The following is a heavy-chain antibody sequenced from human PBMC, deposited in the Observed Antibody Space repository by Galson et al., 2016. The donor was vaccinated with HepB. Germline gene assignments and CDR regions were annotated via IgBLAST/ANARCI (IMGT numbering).Heavy chain of an antibody. Sequence: SVKVSCKASGFIFTYSAVQWVRQAHGQGLEWMGGIIPIFGTANYAQKFQGRVTITADESTSTAYLELSSLRSKDTAVYYCARILAFCGGDCYEPSHFDYWGQGTLVTVSS. J-gene: IGHJ4*02. CDR1: GFIFTYSA. V-gene: IGHV1-69*13. D-gene: IGHD2-21*02. CDR2: IIPIFGTA. CDR3: ARILAFCGGDCYEPSHFDY.